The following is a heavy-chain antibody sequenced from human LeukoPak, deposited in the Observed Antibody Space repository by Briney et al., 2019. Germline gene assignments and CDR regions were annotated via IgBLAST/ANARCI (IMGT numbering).Heavy chain of an antibody. CDR1: GFNVGSNY. Sequence: GGSLRLSCEASGFNVGSNYMTWVRQAPGKGLEWVSLIYGDGTTDYADSVKGRFHISRHNSKNTLYLQMNSLRAEDTAVYYCARGIIYLDYWGQGTLVTVSS. CDR2: IYGDGTT. D-gene: IGHD3-10*01. J-gene: IGHJ4*02. CDR3: ARGIIYLDY. V-gene: IGHV3-53*04.